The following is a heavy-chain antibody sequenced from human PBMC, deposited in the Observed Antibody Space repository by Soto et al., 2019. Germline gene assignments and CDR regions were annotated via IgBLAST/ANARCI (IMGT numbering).Heavy chain of an antibody. CDR1: RYSIARYW. D-gene: IGHD3-22*01. Sequence: GELLSNYRSGCRYSIARYWLNRVRQKPGKGLEWMGRIDPSDSQTYFSPSFRGHVTISATKSITTVFLQWSSLRASDTAMYYCAGQIYDSDTGPNCQYYFVSWVQGTPVTVSS. CDR2: IDPSDSQT. CDR3: AGQIYDSDTGPNCQYYFVS. V-gene: IGHV5-10-1*01. J-gene: IGHJ4*02.